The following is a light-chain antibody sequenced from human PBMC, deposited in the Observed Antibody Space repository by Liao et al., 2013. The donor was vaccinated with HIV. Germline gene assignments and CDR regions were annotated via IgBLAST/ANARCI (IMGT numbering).Light chain of an antibody. CDR1: KLGDKY. V-gene: IGLV3-1*01. CDR2: RNN. CDR3: QTWDFQSSFV. Sequence: YELTQPPSVSVSPGQTASITCSGDKLGDKYVCWYQQKPGQSPVLVIYRNNNRPSGIPGRFFGSNSGSTATLTISGTQTMDEADYYCQTWDFQSSFVFGTGTKVTVL. J-gene: IGLJ1*01.